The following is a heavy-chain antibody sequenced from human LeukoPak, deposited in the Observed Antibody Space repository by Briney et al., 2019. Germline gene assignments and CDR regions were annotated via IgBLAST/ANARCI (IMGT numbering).Heavy chain of an antibody. Sequence: GGSLRLSCAVSGFSVSNYGMSWVRQAPGKGLEWISAISVDGEETFYADSVKGRFFISRDNSKNTLYLVMNSLRAEDTAVYRRAQGYLSGWYPYWGQGSLVSVSS. CDR3: AQGYLSGWYPY. J-gene: IGHJ4*02. V-gene: IGHV3-23*01. D-gene: IGHD6-19*01. CDR2: ISVDGEET. CDR1: GFSVSNYG.